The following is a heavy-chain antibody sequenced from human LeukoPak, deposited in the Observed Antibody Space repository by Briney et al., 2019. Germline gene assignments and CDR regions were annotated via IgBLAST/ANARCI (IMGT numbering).Heavy chain of an antibody. V-gene: IGHV3-33*08. CDR2: IWYDGSNK. CDR1: GFTFSSYG. D-gene: IGHD2-15*01. CDR3: ARDCHLYCRGGRCYSSHFDY. J-gene: IGHJ4*02. Sequence: GGSLRLSCAASGFTFSSYGMHWVRQAPGKGLEWVAVIWYDGSNKYTECVKGRFPISSDNSKNTLHLHMSSLRAEDPAVYYCARDCHLYCRGGRCYSSHFDYWGQGTLVTVSS.